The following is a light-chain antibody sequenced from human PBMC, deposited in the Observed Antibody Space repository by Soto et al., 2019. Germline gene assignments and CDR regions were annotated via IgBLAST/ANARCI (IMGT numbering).Light chain of an antibody. Sequence: EIVLTQSPDTLSLSPGERATLSCRASQSVSSSLAWYQQKPGQAPRLLIYDASKRATGIPARFSGSGSGTDFTLTISGLEPEDFEVYYCQQRSNWPPEFTFAPGTKVYI. V-gene: IGKV3-11*01. CDR3: QQRSNWPPEFT. CDR1: QSVSSS. J-gene: IGKJ3*01. CDR2: DAS.